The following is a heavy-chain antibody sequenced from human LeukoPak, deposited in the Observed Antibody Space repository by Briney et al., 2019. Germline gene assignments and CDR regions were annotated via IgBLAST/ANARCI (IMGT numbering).Heavy chain of an antibody. CDR1: GFIFSNYG. V-gene: IGHV3-30*02. CDR3: VRESIRGTRDFDY. D-gene: IGHD2-21*01. J-gene: IGHJ4*02. CDR2: IRYDGNNK. Sequence: GGSLRLSCAASGFIFSNYGIHWVRQAPGKGLEWVAFIRYDGNNKYYADSVKGRFTISRDNAKNSLYLQMNSLRAEDTAVYYCVRESIRGTRDFDYWGQGTLVTVSS.